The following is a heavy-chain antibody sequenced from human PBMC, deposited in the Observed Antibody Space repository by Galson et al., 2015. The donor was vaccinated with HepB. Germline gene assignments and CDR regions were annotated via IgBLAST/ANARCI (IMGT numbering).Heavy chain of an antibody. D-gene: IGHD5-12*01. CDR2: IIPILGIA. Sequence: SVKVSCKASGGTFSSYAISWVRQAPGQGLEWMGRIIPILGIANYAQKFQGRVTITADKSTSTAYMELSSLRSEDTAVYYCALRPDSGYDFNFYWGQGTLVTVSS. CDR1: GGTFSSYA. J-gene: IGHJ4*02. CDR3: ALRPDSGYDFNFY. V-gene: IGHV1-69*04.